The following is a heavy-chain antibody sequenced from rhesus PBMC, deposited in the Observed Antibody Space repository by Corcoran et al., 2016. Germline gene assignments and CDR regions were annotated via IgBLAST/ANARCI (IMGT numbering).Heavy chain of an antibody. J-gene: IGHJ4*01. CDR3: AKEGAAGYFDS. CDR1: GFTFSSYT. Sequence: EVQLVESGGGLAKPGGSLRLSCTASGFTFSSYTMHWVRQAPGKGPEWVSTLSSVGTIYFSDSLKGRFTISRDNSRNTLSLQMNSLRADDTAVYFCAKEGAAGYFDSWGQGVLVTVSS. CDR2: LSSVGTI. V-gene: IGHV3-103*01. D-gene: IGHD6-13*01.